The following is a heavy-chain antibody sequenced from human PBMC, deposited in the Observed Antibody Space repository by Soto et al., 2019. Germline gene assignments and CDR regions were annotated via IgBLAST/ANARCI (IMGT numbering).Heavy chain of an antibody. CDR1: GGSISSRNYY. J-gene: IGHJ5*02. CDR3: ARQADFWSGGGGFDP. V-gene: IGHV4-39*01. D-gene: IGHD3-3*01. Sequence: QLQLQESGPGLVKPLETLSLICTVSGGSISSRNYYWGWIRQPPGKVLEWIGSIYYNGFTYYNPSLKSRVTLSVDTSKNQFSLRLNSVPAADPAVYYCARQADFWSGGGGFDPWGQGTLVTVSS. CDR2: IYYNGFT.